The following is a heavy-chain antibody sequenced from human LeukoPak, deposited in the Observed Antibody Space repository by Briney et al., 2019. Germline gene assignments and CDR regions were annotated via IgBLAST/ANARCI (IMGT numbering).Heavy chain of an antibody. CDR1: GYTFTSHF. D-gene: IGHD3-10*01. CDR2: INPRGGNT. J-gene: IGHJ5*02. V-gene: IGHV1-46*01. Sequence: GASVKVSCKASGYTFTSHFMHWVRQAPGQGLEWMGIINPRGGNTGYAQKFQGRVTITRNTSISTAYMELSSLRSEDTAVYYCARGDPGITMVRGVPFDPWGQGTLVTVSS. CDR3: ARGDPGITMVRGVPFDP.